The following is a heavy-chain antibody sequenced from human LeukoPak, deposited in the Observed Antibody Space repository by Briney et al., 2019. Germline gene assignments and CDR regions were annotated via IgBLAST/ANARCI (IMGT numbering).Heavy chain of an antibody. V-gene: IGHV1-18*01. Sequence: ATVKVSCKTSNYTFTGYGISWVRQAPGQGLEWMGWIGVYSGKTKYAQNFQGRVTMTTDTSTSTAYMELRNLRSDDTAVCFCAREEFCATTSCYHNWFDPWGQGTLVTVSS. CDR2: IGVYSGKT. J-gene: IGHJ5*02. CDR3: AREEFCATTSCYHNWFDP. CDR1: NYTFTGYG. D-gene: IGHD2-2*01.